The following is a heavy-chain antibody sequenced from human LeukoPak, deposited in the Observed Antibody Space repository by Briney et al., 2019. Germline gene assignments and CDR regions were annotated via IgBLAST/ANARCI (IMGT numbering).Heavy chain of an antibody. CDR1: GFTFDNYA. CDR2: ISWNSDSI. Sequence: PGRSLRLSCAASGFTFDNYAMHWVRQAPGRGLEWVSGISWNSDSIGYADSVRGRFTISRDNAKNSLYLQMNSLRAEDTALYYSAKDMDNYYGSGSPPQVDYWGQGTLVTVSS. V-gene: IGHV3-9*01. D-gene: IGHD3-10*01. CDR3: AKDMDNYYGSGSPPQVDY. J-gene: IGHJ4*02.